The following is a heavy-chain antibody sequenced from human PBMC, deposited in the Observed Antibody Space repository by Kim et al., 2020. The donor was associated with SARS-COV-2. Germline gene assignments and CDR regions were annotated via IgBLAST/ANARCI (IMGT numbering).Heavy chain of an antibody. V-gene: IGHV4-34*01. CDR2: INHSGST. J-gene: IGHJ6*02. CDR1: GGSFSGYY. D-gene: IGHD2-15*01. CDR3: ARGAQDIVVVVAAVFPYYYYGMDV. Sequence: SETLSLTCAVYGGSFSGYYWSWIRQPPGKGLEWIGEINHSGSTNYNPSLKSRVTISVDTSKNQFSLKLISVTAADTAVYYCARGAQDIVVVVAAVFPYYYYGMDVWGQGTTVTVSS.